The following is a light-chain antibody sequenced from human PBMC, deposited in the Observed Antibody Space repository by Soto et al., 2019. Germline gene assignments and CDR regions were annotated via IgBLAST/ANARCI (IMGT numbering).Light chain of an antibody. Sequence: QSALTQPASVSGSPGQSITISCTGTSSDVGGYNYVSWYQQQPGKAPKLMIYDVSNRPSGVSNRFSGSKSGNTASLTISGLQAEDEADYYCSSYTRSNTLYVVFAGGTKVTVL. CDR3: SSYTRSNTLYVV. J-gene: IGLJ2*01. CDR2: DVS. V-gene: IGLV2-14*01. CDR1: SSDVGGYNY.